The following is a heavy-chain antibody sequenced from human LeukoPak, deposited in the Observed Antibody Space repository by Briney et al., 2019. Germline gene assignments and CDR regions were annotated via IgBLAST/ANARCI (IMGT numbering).Heavy chain of an antibody. CDR2: ISKSGDHT. Sequence: PGGSLRLSCAGSGFTFINYAMSWVRQAPGKGLEWVSAISKSGDHTYYAASAKGRYTIYRDNSKNTQYLQMNSLRAEDTAVYYCATSWGPDTSAFRWGRDGMDVWGQGTTVIVS. V-gene: IGHV3-23*01. CDR3: ATSWGPDTSAFRWGRDGMDV. D-gene: IGHD3-16*01. CDR1: GFTFINYA. J-gene: IGHJ6*02.